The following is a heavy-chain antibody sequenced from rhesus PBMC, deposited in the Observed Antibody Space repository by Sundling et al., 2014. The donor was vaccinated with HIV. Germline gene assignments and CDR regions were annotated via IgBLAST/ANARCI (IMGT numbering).Heavy chain of an antibody. V-gene: IGHV4-165*01. J-gene: IGHJ4*01. Sequence: QVQLQESGPGLVKPSETLSVTCAVSGGSFSGYYWAWIRQSPGKGLDWIGNIYGSSASTNYNPSLKSRVTISTDTSTNRFSLQLTSLTAADTAVYFCATYWGDYYDAFEYWGQGVLVTVSS. CDR1: GGSFSGYY. CDR3: ATYWGDYYDAFEY. D-gene: IGHD3-34*01. CDR2: IYGSSAST.